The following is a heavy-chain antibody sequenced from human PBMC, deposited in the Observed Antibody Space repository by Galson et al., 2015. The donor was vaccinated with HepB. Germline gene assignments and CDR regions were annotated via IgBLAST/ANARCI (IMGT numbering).Heavy chain of an antibody. CDR3: AKDGYLAAVALYGMDV. J-gene: IGHJ6*02. CDR2: ISGSGGKT. D-gene: IGHD6-19*01. Sequence: SLRLSCAVSGFRFNSYGMSWVRQAPGKGLEWVSGISGSGGKTYYADSVKGRVTISRDSSKNTLYLQMRSLRVEDTAVYYCAKDGYLAAVALYGMDVWGQGTTVTVSS. CDR1: GFRFNSYG. V-gene: IGHV3-23*01.